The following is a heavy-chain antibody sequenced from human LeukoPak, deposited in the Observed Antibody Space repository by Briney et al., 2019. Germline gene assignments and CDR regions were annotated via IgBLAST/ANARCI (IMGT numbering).Heavy chain of an antibody. CDR2: IYYSGNT. J-gene: IGHJ4*02. V-gene: IGHV4-59*01. CDR3: ARGGGVVGATTWNY. D-gene: IGHD1-26*01. CDR1: GGSISSYF. Sequence: SETLSLTCTVSGGSISSYFWIWIRQPPGKGLEWIGYIYYSGNTNSNPSLKSRVTISVDTSKNQFSLKLSSVTAADTAVYYCARGGGVVGATTWNYWGQGTLVTVSS.